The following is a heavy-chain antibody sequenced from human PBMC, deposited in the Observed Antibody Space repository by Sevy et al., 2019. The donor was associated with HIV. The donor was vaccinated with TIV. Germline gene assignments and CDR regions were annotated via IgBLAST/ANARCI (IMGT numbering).Heavy chain of an antibody. V-gene: IGHV4-39*01. D-gene: IGHD2-21*02. Sequence: SETLSLTCTVSGGSISSGTYYWGWIRQPPGKGLEWIGNIYYGGTSYYNPSLKSRVTISVDTSKNQFSLNLRSVTATDTAVFYCARGGGNSEWGYYFDFWGQGTLVTVSS. CDR2: IYYGGTS. CDR3: ARGGGNSEWGYYFDF. CDR1: GGSISSGTYY. J-gene: IGHJ4*02.